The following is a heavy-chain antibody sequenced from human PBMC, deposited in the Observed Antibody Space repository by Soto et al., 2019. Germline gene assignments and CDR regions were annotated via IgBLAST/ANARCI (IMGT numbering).Heavy chain of an antibody. V-gene: IGHV1-69*01. J-gene: IGHJ4*02. CDR1: GGTFSSHV. D-gene: IGHD3-10*01. CDR3: ARDLEFRDGNISHLDY. CDR2: IMHIIGTA. Sequence: QVQLVQSGAEVKKPGSSVKVSCKASGGTFSSHVFNWVRQAPGQGLEWMGGIMHIIGTAHYAQKFQGRVTITGDESTSKAYKELSRLRSEDTSVYYCARDLEFRDGNISHLDYWGQGTLVTVSS.